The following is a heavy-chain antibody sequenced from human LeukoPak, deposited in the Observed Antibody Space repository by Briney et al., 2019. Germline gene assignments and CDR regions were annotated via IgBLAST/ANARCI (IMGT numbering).Heavy chain of an antibody. CDR2: INHSGST. Sequence: PSETLSLTCAVYGGSFSGCYWSWIRQPPGKGLEWIGEINHSGSTNYNPSLKSRVTISVDTSKNQFSLKLSSVTAADTAVYYCARGPTMITFGGVFFYWGQGTLVTVSS. CDR1: GGSFSGCY. CDR3: ARGPTMITFGGVFFY. V-gene: IGHV4-34*01. D-gene: IGHD3-16*01. J-gene: IGHJ4*02.